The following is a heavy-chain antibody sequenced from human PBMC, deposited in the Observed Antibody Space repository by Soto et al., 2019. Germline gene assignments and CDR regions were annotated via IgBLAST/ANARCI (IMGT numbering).Heavy chain of an antibody. CDR3: VRQGIDSLHGLVAV. V-gene: IGHV4-59*08. D-gene: IGHD2-15*01. J-gene: IGHJ6*02. Sequence: QVQLQQSGPRLVKPSETLSLTCTVSSGPDRSHNWGWIRQPPGRGLEWIGYVYYTGDTAYNPSLRGRVTIAADTSTNDISLPLNSVTAADTAVYYCVRQGIDSLHGLVAVWGQGTTVSVSS. CDR2: VYYTGDT. CDR1: SGPDRSHN.